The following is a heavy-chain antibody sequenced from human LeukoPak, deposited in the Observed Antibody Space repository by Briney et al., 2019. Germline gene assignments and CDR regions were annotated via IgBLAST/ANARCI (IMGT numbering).Heavy chain of an antibody. CDR3: TTAPSGVDY. Sequence: PGGSLRLSCAASGLTFSNAWMCWVRQAPGKGLEWVGRFKSKTDGGTTDYAAPVKGRFTISRDDSKNTLYLQMNSLKTEDTAVYYCTTAPSGVDYWGQGTLVTVSS. CDR1: GLTFSNAW. J-gene: IGHJ4*02. D-gene: IGHD3-10*01. V-gene: IGHV3-15*01. CDR2: FKSKTDGGTT.